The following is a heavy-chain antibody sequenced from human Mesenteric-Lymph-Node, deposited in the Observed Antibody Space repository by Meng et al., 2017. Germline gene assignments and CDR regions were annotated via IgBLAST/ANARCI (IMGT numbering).Heavy chain of an antibody. CDR1: GFTFSSYA. D-gene: IGHD6-19*01. J-gene: IGHJ4*02. CDR3: ARHYSSGWYDY. V-gene: IGHV3-30*01. CDR2: ISYDGSNK. Sequence: GESLKISCAASGFTFSSYAMHWVRQAPGKGLEWVAVISYDGSNKYYADSVKGRFTISRDNSKNTLYLQMNSLRAEDTAVYYCARHYSSGWYDYWGQGTLVTVSS.